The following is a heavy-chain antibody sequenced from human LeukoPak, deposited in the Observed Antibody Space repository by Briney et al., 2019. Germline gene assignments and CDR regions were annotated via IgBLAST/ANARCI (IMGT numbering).Heavy chain of an antibody. Sequence: SETLSLTCTVSGGSISSSSYYWGWIRQPPGKGLEWIGTVYYTGNIYYNPSLESRVTMSVDKSKNHFSLKMSSVTAADTAVYYCASPTYSFDSSGYYWPSAFEIWGQGIMVTVSS. D-gene: IGHD3-22*01. CDR3: ASPTYSFDSSGYYWPSAFEI. V-gene: IGHV4-39*02. J-gene: IGHJ3*02. CDR1: GGSISSSSYY. CDR2: VYYTGNI.